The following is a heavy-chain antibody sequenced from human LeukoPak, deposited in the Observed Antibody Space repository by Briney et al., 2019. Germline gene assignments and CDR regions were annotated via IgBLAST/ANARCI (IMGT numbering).Heavy chain of an antibody. CDR3: ATGQLWLQY. Sequence: SETLSLTCTVSGGSISSYYWSWIRQPPGKGLEWIGYIYYSGSTSYNPSLKSRATISVDTSKNQFSLKLTSVIAADTAVYYCATGQLWLQYWGQGTLVTVSS. V-gene: IGHV4-59*01. J-gene: IGHJ4*02. CDR1: GGSISSYY. D-gene: IGHD5-18*01. CDR2: IYYSGST.